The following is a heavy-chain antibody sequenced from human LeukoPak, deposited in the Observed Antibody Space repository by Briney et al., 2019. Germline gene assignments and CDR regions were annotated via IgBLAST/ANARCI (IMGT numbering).Heavy chain of an antibody. J-gene: IGHJ3*02. CDR2: IYSGGST. V-gene: IGHV3-53*01. CDR3: ARDLDSAAFDI. D-gene: IGHD2-15*01. Sequence: GGSLRLSCAASGFTVSSNYMSWVRQAPGKGLEWVSVIYSGGSTYYADSVKGRFTISRDNSKNTLFLHMNSLRAEDTAVYYCARDLDSAAFDIWGQGTMVTVSS. CDR1: GFTVSSNY.